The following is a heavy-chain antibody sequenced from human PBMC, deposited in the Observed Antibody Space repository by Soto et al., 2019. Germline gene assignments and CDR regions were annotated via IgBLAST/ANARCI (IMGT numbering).Heavy chain of an antibody. CDR2: ISGSGGST. CDR3: AKDYDFWSGYYRTFDY. V-gene: IGHV3-23*01. J-gene: IGHJ4*02. D-gene: IGHD3-3*01. Sequence: GGSLRLSCAASGFTFSSYSMSWGRQAPGKGLEWVSAISGSGGSTYYADSVKGRFTISRDNSKNTLYLQMNSLRAEDTAVYYCAKDYDFWSGYYRTFDYWGQGTLVTVSS. CDR1: GFTFSSYS.